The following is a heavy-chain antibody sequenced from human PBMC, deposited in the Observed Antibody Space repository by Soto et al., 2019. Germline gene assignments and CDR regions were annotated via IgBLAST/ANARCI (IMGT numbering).Heavy chain of an antibody. CDR2: ISYDGSNK. CDR3: ARDPDIVATMPYYFDY. J-gene: IGHJ4*02. CDR1: GFTFSSYA. V-gene: IGHV3-30-3*01. Sequence: PGGSLRLSCAASGFTFSSYAMHWVRQAPGKGLEWVAVISYDGSNKYYADSVKGRFTISRDNSKNTLYLQMNSLRAEDTAVYYCARDPDIVATMPYYFDYWGQGTLVTVSS. D-gene: IGHD5-12*01.